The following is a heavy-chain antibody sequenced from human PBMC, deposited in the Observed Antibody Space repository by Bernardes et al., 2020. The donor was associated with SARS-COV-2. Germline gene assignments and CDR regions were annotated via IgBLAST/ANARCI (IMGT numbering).Heavy chain of an antibody. V-gene: IGHV3-74*01. D-gene: IGHD6-19*01. J-gene: IGHJ4*02. Sequence: GGSLRLSCAATGFTFSNYWMHWVRQVPGEGLVWVSRIKTDGTSPSYADSVKGRFTISRDNSKNTLFLQMNSLRAEDTAVYYCAKDSSGATYATDFAYWGQGTLVTVSS. CDR1: GFTFSNYW. CDR3: AKDSSGATYATDFAY. CDR2: IKTDGTSP.